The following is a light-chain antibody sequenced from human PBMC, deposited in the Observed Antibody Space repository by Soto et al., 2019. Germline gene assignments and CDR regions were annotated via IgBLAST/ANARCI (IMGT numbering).Light chain of an antibody. CDR2: DVS. CDR1: SSDVGGYNY. Sequence: QSALTQPASVSGSPGQSITISCTGTSSDVGGYNYVSWYQQHPGKAPKLMIYDVSNRPSGVSNRFSGSKSGNTASLTISGLQAEDEADYYCSSYTSSRTPVVVGGGTEVTV. J-gene: IGLJ2*01. CDR3: SSYTSSRTPVV. V-gene: IGLV2-14*01.